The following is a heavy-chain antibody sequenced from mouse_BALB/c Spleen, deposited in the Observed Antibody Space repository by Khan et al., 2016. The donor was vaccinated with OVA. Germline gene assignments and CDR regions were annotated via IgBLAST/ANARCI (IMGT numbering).Heavy chain of an antibody. V-gene: IGHV1S81*02. CDR3: SRSGYGSFAY. Sequence: QVQLQQSGAELVKPGASVRLSCKASGYTFTSYYLYWVKQRPGQGLEWIGDINPSSGGTNFNEKFKSKATLTVDKSSSTAYIQLNSQTSEDSAVYYCSRSGYGSFAYWGRGTLVTVSA. CDR2: INPSSGGT. J-gene: IGHJ3*01. D-gene: IGHD2-2*01. CDR1: GYTFTSYY.